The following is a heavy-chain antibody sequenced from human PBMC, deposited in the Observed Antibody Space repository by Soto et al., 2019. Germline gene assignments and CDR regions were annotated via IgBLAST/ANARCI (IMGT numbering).Heavy chain of an antibody. V-gene: IGHV5-51*01. CDR3: ARQKIGYSYRYILNYYYGMDV. D-gene: IGHD5-18*01. CDR1: GYSFTSYW. J-gene: IGHJ6*02. Sequence: PXESLTISFTGSGYSFTSYWIGLVRQMPGKGLEWMGIIYPGDSDTRCSPSFQGQVTISADKSISTAYLQWSSLKASDNAMYYCARQKIGYSYRYILNYYYGMDVWGQGTKVTVYS. CDR2: IYPGDSDT.